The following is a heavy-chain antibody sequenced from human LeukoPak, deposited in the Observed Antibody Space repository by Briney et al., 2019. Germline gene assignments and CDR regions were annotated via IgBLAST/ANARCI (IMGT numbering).Heavy chain of an antibody. CDR1: GGSISSYY. D-gene: IGHD1-1*01. Sequence: PSETLSLTCTVSGGSISSYYWSWIRQPAGKGLQWIGRVYTSGSTNYNPSLKSRLTMSVDTSKNQFSLKLSSVTAADTAVYYCARDLQVHEGLFDCWGQGTLVTVSS. CDR3: ARDLQVHEGLFDC. V-gene: IGHV4-4*07. J-gene: IGHJ4*02. CDR2: VYTSGST.